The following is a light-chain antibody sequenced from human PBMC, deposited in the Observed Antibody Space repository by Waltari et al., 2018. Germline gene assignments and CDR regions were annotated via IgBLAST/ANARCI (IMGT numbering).Light chain of an antibody. V-gene: IGLV2-8*01. CDR3: NSFAGSDTVV. CDR2: DAN. J-gene: IGLJ2*01. Sequence: QSALTQPPSASGSPGQSVTTSCTGTSGDIGPYNSVNWYRQHPGKVPKLMIYDANRRPSGVPDRFSGSKSGNTASLTVSGLQPEDEAVYYCNSFAGSDTVVFGGGTTLTVL. CDR1: SGDIGPYNS.